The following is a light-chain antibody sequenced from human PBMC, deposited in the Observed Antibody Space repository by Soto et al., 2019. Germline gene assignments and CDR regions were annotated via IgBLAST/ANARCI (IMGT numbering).Light chain of an antibody. CDR2: KNN. CDR1: TSNIGSNA. V-gene: IGLV1-44*01. J-gene: IGLJ3*02. CDR3: AAWDDSLHGVA. Sequence: QSVLTQPPSASGTPGQSVTLSCSGSTSNIGSNAVNWYQQLPGTAPKLPISKNNQRPSRVPDRFSGSKFGTSASLAISGLQSEDEADYHCAAWDDSLHGVAFGGGTKLTVL.